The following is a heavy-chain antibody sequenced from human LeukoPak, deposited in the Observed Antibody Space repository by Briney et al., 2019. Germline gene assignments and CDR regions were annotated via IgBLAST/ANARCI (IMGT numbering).Heavy chain of an antibody. CDR1: GYTFTSYY. Sequence: ASVKVSCKPSGYTFTSYYMHWARQAPGQGLEWMGIINPSGGSTSYAQKFQGRVTMTRDMSTSTVYMELSSLRSEDTAVYYCARGSTVVVPAASSSSCDYWGQGTLVTVSS. CDR3: ARGSTVVVPAASSSSCDY. CDR2: INPSGGST. J-gene: IGHJ4*02. D-gene: IGHD2-2*01. V-gene: IGHV1-46*01.